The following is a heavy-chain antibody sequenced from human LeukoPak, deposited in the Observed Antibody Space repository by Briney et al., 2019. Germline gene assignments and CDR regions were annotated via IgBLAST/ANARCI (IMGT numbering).Heavy chain of an antibody. D-gene: IGHD3-10*01. CDR2: INHSGST. Sequence: SETLSLTCAVYGGSFSGYYWSWIRQPPGKGLEWIGEINHSGSTYYNPSLKSRVTISVDTSKNQFSLKLNSVTAADTAVFYCAANSADYNTLGSSYKVWGQGTLVTVSS. CDR3: AANSADYNTLGSSYKV. V-gene: IGHV4-34*01. CDR1: GGSFSGYY. J-gene: IGHJ4*02.